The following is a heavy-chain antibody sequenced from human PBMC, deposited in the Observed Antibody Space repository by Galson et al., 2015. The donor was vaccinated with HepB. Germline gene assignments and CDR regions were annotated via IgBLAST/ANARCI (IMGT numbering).Heavy chain of an antibody. Sequence: SVKVSCKAYGGTFSGYNYGVSWVRQVPGQGLEWMGGIIPIFGSPNYAQNFQGRLTITADESTNTAYMELSSLRSEDTAVYYCARVQEGYCSGGSCKGGNYFDYWGQGTLVTVSS. J-gene: IGHJ4*02. V-gene: IGHV1-69*13. CDR3: ARVQEGYCSGGSCKGGNYFDY. CDR2: IIPIFGSP. CDR1: GGTFSGYNYG. D-gene: IGHD2-15*01.